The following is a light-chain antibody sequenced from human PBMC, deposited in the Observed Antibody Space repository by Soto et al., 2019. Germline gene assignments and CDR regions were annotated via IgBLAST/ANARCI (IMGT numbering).Light chain of an antibody. CDR2: SNN. J-gene: IGLJ1*01. CDR3: AAWDDSLNGYV. V-gene: IGLV1-44*01. CDR1: SSNIGSNT. Sequence: QSVLTQPPSASGTPGQRATISCSGSSSNIGSNTVNWYQQLPGTAPKLLIYSNNQRPSGVPDRFSGSKSGTSASLAISGLQSEDEADYYCAAWDDSLNGYVFGTGTKVIVL.